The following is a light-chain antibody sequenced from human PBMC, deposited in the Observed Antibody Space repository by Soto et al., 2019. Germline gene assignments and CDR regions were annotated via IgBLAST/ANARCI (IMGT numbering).Light chain of an antibody. V-gene: IGKV3-15*01. J-gene: IGKJ1*01. CDR1: QSVATD. CDR3: PQYNNWPLT. Sequence: ETVMRHSPATLSVSPGDRATRSCRATQSVATDIAWYQQKPGQAPRLLIFRASTKATGIPVRFTGSGSETDFALIMGSQQSEAFAVYYCPQYNNWPLTFGQGTKVEIK. CDR2: RAS.